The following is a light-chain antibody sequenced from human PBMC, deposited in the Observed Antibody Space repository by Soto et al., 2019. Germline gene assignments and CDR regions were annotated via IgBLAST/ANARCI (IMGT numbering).Light chain of an antibody. CDR1: QDTRNY. Sequence: IHVTQSPPSLSASVGDRVTITCRATQDTRNYLNWYQVKPGKAPKLLIYAASSLQSGVPSRFSGSGSGTDFTLTISSLQPEDFATYYCLQDYNYPRTFGQGTKVEIK. CDR2: AAS. V-gene: IGKV1-6*01. J-gene: IGKJ1*01. CDR3: LQDYNYPRT.